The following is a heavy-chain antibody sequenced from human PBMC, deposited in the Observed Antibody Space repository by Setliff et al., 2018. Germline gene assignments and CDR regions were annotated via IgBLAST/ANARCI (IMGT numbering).Heavy chain of an antibody. CDR1: GYSISSDHY. J-gene: IGHJ3*02. V-gene: IGHV4-38-2*02. CDR2: IYHSGSA. D-gene: IGHD5-18*01. CDR3: ARDGGNGYGVDAYAGGGFDI. Sequence: SETLSLTCAVSGYSISSDHYWGWIRQPPGKGLEWIGSIYHSGSAYYNPSLKSRVTISVDTSKNQFSLKLSSATAADRAVYYCARDGGNGYGVDAYAGGGFDIWGQGTMVTVS.